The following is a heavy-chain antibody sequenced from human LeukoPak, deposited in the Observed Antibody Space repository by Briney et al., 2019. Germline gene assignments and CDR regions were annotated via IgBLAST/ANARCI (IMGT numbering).Heavy chain of an antibody. CDR1: GDSITNYNYH. CDR3: AGDKGPLILQH. D-gene: IGHD2-21*01. V-gene: IGHV4-39*07. J-gene: IGHJ1*01. Sequence: PSETLSLTCTVSGDSITNYNYHWGWIRQPPGKGLEWIGRLYNTGSTDNTDSNPSLQSRVTISADTSMNQFSLKLSSVTAADTAVYYCAGDKGPLILQHWGQGTLVTVSS. CDR2: LYNTGSTDNT.